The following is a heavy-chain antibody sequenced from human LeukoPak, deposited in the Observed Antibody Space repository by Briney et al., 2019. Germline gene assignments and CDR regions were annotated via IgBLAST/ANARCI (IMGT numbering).Heavy chain of an antibody. D-gene: IGHD3-3*01. CDR3: ARLADFPTPQYGY. CDR2: IYPGDSDT. J-gene: IGHJ4*02. CDR1: GYTFTSYW. V-gene: IGHV5-51*01. Sequence: GESLKISCKGSGYTFTSYWIGWVRQMPGKGLEWMGIIYPGDSDTRYSPSFQGQVTISADKSISTAYLQWSSLKASDTAMFYCARLADFPTPQYGYWGQGTLVTVSS.